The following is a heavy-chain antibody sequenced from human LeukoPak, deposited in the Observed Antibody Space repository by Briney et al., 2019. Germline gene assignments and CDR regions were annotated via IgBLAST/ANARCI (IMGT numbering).Heavy chain of an antibody. CDR2: ISYDGSNK. Sequence: PGRSLRLSCAASGFTFSSYGMHWVRQAPGKGLEWVAVISYDGSNKYYADSVKGRFTISRDNAKNSLYLQMNSLRDEDTAVYYCARQNYDSSGYYYVGYYYYGMDVWGQGTTVTVSS. J-gene: IGHJ6*02. CDR3: ARQNYDSSGYYYVGYYYYGMDV. D-gene: IGHD3-22*01. CDR1: GFTFSSYG. V-gene: IGHV3-30*03.